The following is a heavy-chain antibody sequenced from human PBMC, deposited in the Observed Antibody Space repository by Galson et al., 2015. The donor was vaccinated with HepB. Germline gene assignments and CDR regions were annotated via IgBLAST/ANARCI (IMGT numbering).Heavy chain of an antibody. Sequence: PALVKPTQTLTLTCTFSGFSLTTSGVGVGWIRQPPGKALEWLALIYWDDDKRYSPSLKSRLTITKDTSKNQVVLTMTNMDPVDTATYYCAHRGLEYCGGDCYSSGPKYFDYWGQGTPVTVFS. CDR2: IYWDDDK. V-gene: IGHV2-5*02. CDR3: AHRGLEYCGGDCYSSGPKYFDY. CDR1: GFSLTTSGVG. D-gene: IGHD2-21*02. J-gene: IGHJ4*02.